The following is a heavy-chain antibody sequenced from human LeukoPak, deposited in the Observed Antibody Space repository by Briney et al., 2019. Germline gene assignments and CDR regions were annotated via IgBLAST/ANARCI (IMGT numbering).Heavy chain of an antibody. CDR3: ARGGGYSMDV. J-gene: IGHJ6*02. CDR1: GFTFSSYW. V-gene: IGHV3-74*01. Sequence: PGGSLRLSCAASGFTFSSYWMHWVRQAPGKGLVWVSRINSDGSSTSYADSVKGRFTISRDNSKKMLYLQMNSLRAEDTAVYYCARGGGYSMDVWGQGTTVTVSS. CDR2: INSDGSST.